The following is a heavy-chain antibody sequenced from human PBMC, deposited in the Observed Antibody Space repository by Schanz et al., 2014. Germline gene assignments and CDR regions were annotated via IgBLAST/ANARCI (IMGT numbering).Heavy chain of an antibody. CDR3: ARAQGVIRLYYGVDV. D-gene: IGHD3-10*01. Sequence: EGQLVESGGGLVQPGGSLRLSCAASGFPFNEYGMLWVRQAPGKGLEWVSTIYSSGSTYYADSVRGRFTISRDNSMNTVYLQMNSLRSDDAAVYYCARAQGVIRLYYGVDVWGQGTTVTVSS. CDR2: IYSSGST. V-gene: IGHV3-66*02. CDR1: GFPFNEYG. J-gene: IGHJ6*02.